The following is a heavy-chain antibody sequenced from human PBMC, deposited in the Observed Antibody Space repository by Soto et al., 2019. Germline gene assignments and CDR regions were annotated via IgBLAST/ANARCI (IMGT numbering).Heavy chain of an antibody. D-gene: IGHD2-15*01. J-gene: IGHJ4*02. CDR3: ARDGGYATVDC. CDR1: GDSISSDAYY. V-gene: IGHV4-30-4*01. CDR2: IYHSRAT. Sequence: QVQLQESGPGLLQPSQTLSLTCTVSGDSISSDAYYWSWIRQPPGKGLEWIGYIYHSRATYYNPSLESRVTMAVDTSKNQFSLRLSSVTAADTAVYYCARDGGYATVDCWGQGTLVTVSS.